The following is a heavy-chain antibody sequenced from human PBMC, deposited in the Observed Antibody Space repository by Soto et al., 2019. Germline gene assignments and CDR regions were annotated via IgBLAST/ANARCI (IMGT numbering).Heavy chain of an antibody. J-gene: IGHJ3*01. CDR3: EREQLWRGRLPVDASVL. V-gene: IGHV3-53*01. D-gene: IGHD3-3*01. CDR1: GFVVTNYY. Sequence: GGSLRLSCAASGFVVTNYYMSWVRQAPGKGLEWVAVFYIGGDSDYAEYVKGGFVIARDNSNSTLSLQGKSLGAADTVVDFCEREQLWRGRLPVDASVLRGEGTMVTV. CDR2: FYIGGDS.